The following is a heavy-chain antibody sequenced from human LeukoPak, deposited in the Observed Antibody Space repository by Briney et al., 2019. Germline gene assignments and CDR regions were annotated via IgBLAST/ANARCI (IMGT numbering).Heavy chain of an antibody. V-gene: IGHV3-48*03. CDR3: GREGSSYAPSQPFYFDS. J-gene: IGHJ4*02. Sequence: GGSLRLSCAASGFTFSTDDMNWICQAPGKGLEWVSYISSSGYSIYYADSVKGRFTISRDNANKSLYLQMNSLRAEDTAVYYCGREGSSYAPSQPFYFDSWGQGTLVTVSS. CDR2: ISSSGYSI. D-gene: IGHD3-10*01. CDR1: GFTFSTDD.